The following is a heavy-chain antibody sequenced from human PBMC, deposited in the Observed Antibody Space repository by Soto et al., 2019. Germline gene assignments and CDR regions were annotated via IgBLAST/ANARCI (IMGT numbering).Heavy chain of an antibody. Sequence: QVQLQESGPGLVKPSETLSLTCTVSGGSISSYYWSWIRQPPGKGLEWIGYIYYSGSTNYNPSLKSRVTLIVDTAQKQFSLKLSSVCAEETAAYYCAGYSCSGGSCYDRNYRFDPWGQGTLVTVSS. J-gene: IGHJ5*02. V-gene: IGHV4-59*01. D-gene: IGHD2-15*01. CDR2: IYYSGST. CDR3: AGYSCSGGSCYDRNYRFDP. CDR1: GGSISSYY.